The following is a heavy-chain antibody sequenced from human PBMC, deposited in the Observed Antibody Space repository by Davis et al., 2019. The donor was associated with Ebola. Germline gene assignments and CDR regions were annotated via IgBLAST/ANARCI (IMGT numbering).Heavy chain of an antibody. CDR2: IYPGDSDT. V-gene: IGHV5-51*01. Sequence: GESLKISCKGSGCSFTSYWIGWVRQMPGKGLEWMGIIYPGDSDTRYSPSFQGQVTISADKSISTAYLQWSSLKASDTAMYYCARMVLVVYAPDDAFDIWGQGTMVTVSS. D-gene: IGHD2-8*02. CDR1: GCSFTSYW. J-gene: IGHJ3*02. CDR3: ARMVLVVYAPDDAFDI.